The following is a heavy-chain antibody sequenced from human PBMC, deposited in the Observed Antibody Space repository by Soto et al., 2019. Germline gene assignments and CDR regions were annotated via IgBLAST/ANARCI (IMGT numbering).Heavy chain of an antibody. CDR1: GFTFSPYS. CDR2: ISSNSRYI. Sequence: LRLSCAASGFTFSPYSMNWVRQAPGKGLEWVSSISSNSRYISYADSLKGRFTISRDNAKNSLYLQLNSLRAEDTAVYYCASSRYCSGGSCSSGGYYYYAMDVWGQGTTVTVSS. CDR3: ASSRYCSGGSCSSGGYYYYAMDV. D-gene: IGHD2-15*01. J-gene: IGHJ6*02. V-gene: IGHV3-21*01.